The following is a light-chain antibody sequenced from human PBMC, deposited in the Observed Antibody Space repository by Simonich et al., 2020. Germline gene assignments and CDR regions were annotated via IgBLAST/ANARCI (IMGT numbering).Light chain of an antibody. CDR2: DAS. CDR3: QQYNNWPWT. Sequence: EIVLTQSPGTLSLSPGERATLSCRASQSVSSSYLAWYQQKPGLAPRLLIYDASSRASGIPARFSGSGSGTEFTLTISSLQSEDFAVYYCQQYNNWPWTFGQGTKVEIK. V-gene: IGKV3D-15*01. CDR1: QSVSSSY. J-gene: IGKJ1*01.